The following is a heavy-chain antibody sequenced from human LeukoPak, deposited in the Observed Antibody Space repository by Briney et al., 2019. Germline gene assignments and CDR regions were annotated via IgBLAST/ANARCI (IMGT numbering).Heavy chain of an antibody. CDR2: IYTSGST. CDR1: GGSISSGSYY. Sequence: SQTLSLTCTVSGGSISSGSYYWSWIRQPAGKGLEWIGRIYTSGSTNYNPSLKSRVTISVDTSKNQFSLKLSSVTAADTAVYYCARTQLWLAFDIWGQGTMVTVSS. V-gene: IGHV4-61*02. CDR3: ARTQLWLAFDI. D-gene: IGHD5-18*01. J-gene: IGHJ3*02.